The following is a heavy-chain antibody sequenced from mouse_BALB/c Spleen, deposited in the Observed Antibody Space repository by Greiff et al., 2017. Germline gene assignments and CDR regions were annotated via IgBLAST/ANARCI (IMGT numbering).Heavy chain of an antibody. CDR3: ARESLLAWFAY. Sequence: VKLMESGPGLVAPSQSLSITCTVSGFSLTSYGVHWVRQPPGKGLEWLGVIWAGGSTNYNSALMSRLSISKDNSKSQVFLKMNSLQTDDTAMYYCARESLLAWFAYWGQGTLVTVSA. CDR2: IWAGGST. D-gene: IGHD2-1*01. V-gene: IGHV2-9*02. J-gene: IGHJ3*01. CDR1: GFSLTSYG.